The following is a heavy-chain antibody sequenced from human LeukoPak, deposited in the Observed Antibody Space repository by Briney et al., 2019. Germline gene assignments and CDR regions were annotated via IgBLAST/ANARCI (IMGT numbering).Heavy chain of an antibody. CDR2: ISSSSNTI. V-gene: IGHV3-48*01. D-gene: IGHD3-10*01. Sequence: SGGSLRLSCAASGFTFSSYTMNWARQAPGKGLEWVSYISSSSNTIYYADSVKGRFTISRDNAKNSLYLQMNSLRAEDTAVYYCARWALYYNYYMDVWGKGTTVTVSS. J-gene: IGHJ6*03. CDR1: GFTFSSYT. CDR3: ARWALYYNYYMDV.